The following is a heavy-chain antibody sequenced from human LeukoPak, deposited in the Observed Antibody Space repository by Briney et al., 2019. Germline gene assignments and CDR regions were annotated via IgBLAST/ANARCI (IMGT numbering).Heavy chain of an antibody. CDR3: ATRSIRSYYYYYMDV. J-gene: IGHJ6*03. D-gene: IGHD3-9*01. Sequence: ASVKVSCKVSGYTLTELSMHWVRQAPGKGLEWMGGFDPEDGETIYAQKFQGRVTMTEDTSTDTAYMELSSLRSEDTAVYYCATRSIRSYYYYYMDVWGKGTTVTVSS. CDR1: GYTLTELS. CDR2: FDPEDGET. V-gene: IGHV1-24*01.